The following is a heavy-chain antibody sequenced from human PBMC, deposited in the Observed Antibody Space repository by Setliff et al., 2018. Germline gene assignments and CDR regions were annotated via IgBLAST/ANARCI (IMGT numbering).Heavy chain of an antibody. CDR2: IYPSDSDI. V-gene: IGHV5-51*01. D-gene: IGHD6-13*01. Sequence: GESLKISCKGSGYNFINYWIGWVRQMPGKGLEWMGIIYPSDSDIRYSPSFQGQVTISADKSISTAYLQWSSLKASDTAIYYCARPAYSSRWYEIKGFDYWGQGTLVTVSS. CDR3: ARPAYSSRWYEIKGFDY. J-gene: IGHJ4*02. CDR1: GYNFINYW.